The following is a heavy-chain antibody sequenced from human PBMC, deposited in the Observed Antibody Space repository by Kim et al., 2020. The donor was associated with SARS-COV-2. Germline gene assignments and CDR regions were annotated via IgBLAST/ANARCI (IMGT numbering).Heavy chain of an antibody. CDR1: GFTFSNAW. D-gene: IGHD2-2*02. CDR2: IKSKTDGGTT. J-gene: IGHJ4*02. CDR3: TTRYCSSTSCYKGGISDY. Sequence: GGSLRLSCAASGFTFSNAWMSWVRQAPGKGLEWVGRIKSKTDGGTTDYAAPVKGRFTISRDDSKNTLYLQMNSLKTEDTAVYYCTTRYCSSTSCYKGGISDYWGQGTLVTVSS. V-gene: IGHV3-15*01.